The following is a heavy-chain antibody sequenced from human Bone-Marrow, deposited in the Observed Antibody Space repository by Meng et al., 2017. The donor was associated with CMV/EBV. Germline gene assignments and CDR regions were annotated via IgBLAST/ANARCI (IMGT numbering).Heavy chain of an antibody. J-gene: IGHJ4*02. CDR3: ARDVLGRWEERGFDY. CDR2: IIPIFGTA. D-gene: IGHD5-24*01. CDR1: GGTFSSYA. V-gene: IGHV1-69*05. Sequence: SVTVSCKPSGGTFSSYAISWVRQAPGQGLEWMGGIIPIFGTANYAQKFQGRVTITTDESPSTAYMELSSLRSEDTAVYYCARDVLGRWEERGFDYWGQGTLVTVSS.